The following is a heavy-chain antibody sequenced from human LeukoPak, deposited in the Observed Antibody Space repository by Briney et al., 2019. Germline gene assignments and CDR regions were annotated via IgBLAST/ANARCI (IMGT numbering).Heavy chain of an antibody. Sequence: SQTLSLTCAISGDSVSSTRVAWNWIRQSPSRGLEWLGRTYYRSKWSTEYAISVKGRVTIVPDTSKNLFSLQLHSVTPEDTAVYYCAMGLRLESWFDPWGQGTLVTVSS. D-gene: IGHD5-12*01. V-gene: IGHV6-1*01. CDR1: GDSVSSTRVA. CDR2: TYYRSKWST. CDR3: AMGLRLESWFDP. J-gene: IGHJ5*02.